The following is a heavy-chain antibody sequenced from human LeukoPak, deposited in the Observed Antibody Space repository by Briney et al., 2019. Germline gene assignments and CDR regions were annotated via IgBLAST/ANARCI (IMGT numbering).Heavy chain of an antibody. CDR2: ISYDGSNK. CDR1: GFTFSSYG. D-gene: IGHD3-22*01. J-gene: IGHJ4*02. Sequence: TGGSLRLSCAASGFTFSSYGMHWVRQTPGKGLEWVAVISYDGSNKYYADSVKGRFTISRDNSKNTLYLQMNSLRAEDTAVYYCARDDSSGYYSYGYWGQGTLVTVSS. CDR3: ARDDSSGYYSYGY. V-gene: IGHV3-30*03.